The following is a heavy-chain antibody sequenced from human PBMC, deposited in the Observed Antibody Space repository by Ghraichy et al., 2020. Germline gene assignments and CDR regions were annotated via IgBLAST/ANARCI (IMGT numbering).Heavy chain of an antibody. J-gene: IGHJ4*02. CDR3: ARGGRVTMVRGVIIRRVYYFDY. CDR2: INHSGST. CDR1: GGSFSGYY. Sequence: SETLSLTCAVYGGSFSGYYWSWIRQPPGKGLEWIGEINHSGSTNYNPSLKSRVTISVDTSKNQFSLKLSSVTAADTAVYYCARGGRVTMVRGVIIRRVYYFDYWGQGTLVTVSS. D-gene: IGHD3-10*01. V-gene: IGHV4-34*01.